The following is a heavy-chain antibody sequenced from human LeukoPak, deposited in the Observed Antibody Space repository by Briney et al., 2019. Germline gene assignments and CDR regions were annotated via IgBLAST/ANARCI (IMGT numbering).Heavy chain of an antibody. D-gene: IGHD3-9*01. V-gene: IGHV3-7*01. CDR2: IKEDGSEK. CDR3: ARGILTGLDYFDY. J-gene: IGHJ4*02. CDR1: GFTFSSYW. Sequence: GGSLRLSCAASGFTFSSYWMSWVRQAPGKGLEWVANIKEDGSEKYYVNSVKGRFTSSRDNAKNSLYLQMDSLRAEDTAVYYCARGILTGLDYFDYWGQGTLVTVSS.